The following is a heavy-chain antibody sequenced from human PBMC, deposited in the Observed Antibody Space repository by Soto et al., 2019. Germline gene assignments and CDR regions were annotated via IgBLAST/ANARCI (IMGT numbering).Heavy chain of an antibody. CDR2: IDNNGNNI. Sequence: PGGSLRLSCAASGFTFSRHWMHWVRQAPGKGLMWVSRIDNNGNNIGYEDSVEGRFTISRDNVKNTLYLQMNSLRAEDTAVYYCARDPPGGNEPLRHVWGQGTTVTVSS. J-gene: IGHJ6*02. V-gene: IGHV3-74*01. CDR1: GFTFSRHW. D-gene: IGHD2-15*01. CDR3: ARDPPGGNEPLRHV.